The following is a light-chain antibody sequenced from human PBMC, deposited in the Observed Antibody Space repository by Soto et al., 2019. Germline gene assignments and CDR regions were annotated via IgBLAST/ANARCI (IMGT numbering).Light chain of an antibody. CDR2: GAS. CDR3: QQYNNWPLT. V-gene: IGKV3-15*01. Sequence: EIVMTQSPATLSVSPGERATLSCRARQSVTSNLAWYQQKPGQPPRRLIYGASTRATGIPARFSGSGSGTDFTLTISSLQSEDFALYYCQQYNNWPLTFGGGTKVEIK. J-gene: IGKJ4*01. CDR1: QSVTSN.